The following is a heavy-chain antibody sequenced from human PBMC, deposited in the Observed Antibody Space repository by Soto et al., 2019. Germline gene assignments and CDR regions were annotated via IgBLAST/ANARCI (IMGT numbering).Heavy chain of an antibody. D-gene: IGHD3-10*01. J-gene: IGHJ3*02. Sequence: QVQLVQSGAEVKKPGASVKVSCKASVYTFTGYYMHWVLQAPGQGLDWMGWINPNSGGSNYAQKFQCWVTMSRATRISTAFRELRRLRSADTAGYYCVRARGLLLYPHSVGGSFDIWGQGTMVTFSS. CDR1: VYTFTGYY. V-gene: IGHV1-2*04. CDR3: VRARGLLLYPHSVGGSFDI. CDR2: INPNSGGS.